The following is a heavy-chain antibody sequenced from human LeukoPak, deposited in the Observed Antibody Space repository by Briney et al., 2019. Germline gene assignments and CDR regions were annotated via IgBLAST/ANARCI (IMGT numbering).Heavy chain of an antibody. D-gene: IGHD3-9*01. J-gene: IGHJ4*02. CDR1: GYTFTGYY. CDR3: ARGDYDILTGSAVLNPAEASARLVW. V-gene: IGHV1-46*01. CDR2: INPSGGST. Sequence: ASVKVSYKASGYTFTGYYMHWVRQAPGQGLEWMGIINPSGGSTSYAQKFQGRVTMTRDTSTSTVYMELSSLRSEDTAVYYCARGDYDILTGSAVLNPAEASARLVWWGQGTLVTVSS.